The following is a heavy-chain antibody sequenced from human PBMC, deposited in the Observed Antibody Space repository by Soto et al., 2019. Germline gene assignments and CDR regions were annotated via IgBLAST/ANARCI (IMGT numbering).Heavy chain of an antibody. CDR1: GFTFSSSG. J-gene: IGHJ4*02. CDR3: AKEFHSWNYFDY. D-gene: IGHD1-20*01. Sequence: PGGSLILSCAASGFTFSSSGMHWVRQAPGKGLEWVAAISYDGSNKFYADSVKGRFTISRDNFRNTLYLQMNSLRAEDTAVYYCAKEFHSWNYFDYWGQGTLVTVSS. CDR2: ISYDGSNK. V-gene: IGHV3-30*18.